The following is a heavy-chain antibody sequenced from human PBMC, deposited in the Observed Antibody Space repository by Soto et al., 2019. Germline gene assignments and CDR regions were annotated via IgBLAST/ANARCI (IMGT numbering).Heavy chain of an antibody. CDR3: ARATSLSGNHGY. V-gene: IGHV4-31*03. J-gene: IGHJ4*02. CDR1: GGSFSSGGYY. CDR2: IYYSGST. Sequence: QLQLQESGPGLVKPSQTLSLACTVSGGSFSSGGYYWSWIRQLPGKGLEWIGYIYYSGSTYYNPSLKSRFTISLDTSKNQSSLKLSSVTAADTAVYYCARATSLSGNHGYWGQGTLVTVSS. D-gene: IGHD6-13*01.